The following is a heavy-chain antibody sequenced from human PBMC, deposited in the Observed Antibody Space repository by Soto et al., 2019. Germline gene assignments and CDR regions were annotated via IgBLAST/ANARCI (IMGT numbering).Heavy chain of an antibody. CDR3: ARGRGPYSSGWPPLGH. J-gene: IGHJ4*02. CDR1: GGTFSSYG. V-gene: IGHV1-69*01. CDR2: IIPMFGTA. Sequence: QVQLVQSGAEVKKPGSSVKVSCKASGGTFSSYGISWVRLAPGQGLEWMGGIIPMFGTANYAQKFQGTGTIPADESTSTSYMDLTDLSSEDKFVYFCARGRGPYSSGWPPLGHWGQGTLVTVSS. D-gene: IGHD6-19*01.